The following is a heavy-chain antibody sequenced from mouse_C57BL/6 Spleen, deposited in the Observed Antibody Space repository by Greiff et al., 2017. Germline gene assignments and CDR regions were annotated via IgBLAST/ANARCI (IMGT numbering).Heavy chain of an antibody. CDR3: ARSRSYYSSYVGAMDY. V-gene: IGHV1-50*01. Sequence: QVQLQQPGAELVKPGASVKLSCKASGYTFTSYWMQWVKQRPGQGLEWIGEIDPSDSYTNYNQKFKGKATLTVDTSSSTAYMQLSSLTSEDSAVYYCARSRSYYSSYVGAMDYWGQGTSVTVSS. D-gene: IGHD2-5*01. CDR1: GYTFTSYW. J-gene: IGHJ4*01. CDR2: IDPSDSYT.